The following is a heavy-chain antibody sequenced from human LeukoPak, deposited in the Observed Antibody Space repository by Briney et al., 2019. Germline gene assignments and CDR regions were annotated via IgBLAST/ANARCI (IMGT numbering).Heavy chain of an antibody. CDR2: ISSSSSYI. CDR1: GFTFRSYW. CDR3: ARDSRKVVAATQNDY. V-gene: IGHV3-21*01. Sequence: GGSLRLSCAASGFTFRSYWMHWVRQAPGKGLEWVSSISSSSSYIYYADSVKGRFTISRDNAKNSLYLQMNSLRAEDTAVYYCARDSRKVVAATQNDYWGQGTLVTVSS. J-gene: IGHJ4*02. D-gene: IGHD2-15*01.